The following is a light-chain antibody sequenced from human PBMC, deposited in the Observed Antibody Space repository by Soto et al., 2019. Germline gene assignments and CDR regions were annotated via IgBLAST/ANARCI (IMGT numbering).Light chain of an antibody. V-gene: IGKV1-39*01. CDR1: QYISTY. CDR3: QQSYSTPRIT. J-gene: IGKJ5*01. CDR2: AAS. Sequence: DIQMTQSPSSLSASVGDRVTITCRASQYISTYLNWYQQKPGKAPKLLIYAASSLHSGVASRFSGSGSGTDFTLTISTLQAEDFATYYCQQSYSTPRITFGQGTRLEIK.